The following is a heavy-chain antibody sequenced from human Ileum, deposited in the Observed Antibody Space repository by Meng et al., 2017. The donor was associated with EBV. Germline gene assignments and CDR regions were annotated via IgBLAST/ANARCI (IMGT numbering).Heavy chain of an antibody. CDR3: ARGAYTSTWF. CDR1: AHSVSSNSAA. CDR2: TYYRSKWYY. Sequence: VPLPPSGPGRVQPLQTLSPTCSIPAHSVSSNSAAWHWIRQSPSRGLEWLGRTYYRSKWYYDYAVSVKSRMTINPDTSKNQFSLQLNSVTPEDTAVYYCARGAYTSTWFWGQGTLVTVSS. D-gene: IGHD6-13*01. V-gene: IGHV6-1*01. J-gene: IGHJ1*01.